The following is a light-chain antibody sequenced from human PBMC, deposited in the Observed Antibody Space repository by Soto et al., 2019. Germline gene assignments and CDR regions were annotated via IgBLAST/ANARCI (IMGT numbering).Light chain of an antibody. V-gene: IGKV1-39*01. CDR3: QQSYSTPPEKT. J-gene: IGKJ1*01. Sequence: DIQMTQSPSSLSASVGDRVTITCRASQSISSYLNWYQQKPGKAPKLLIYAASSLQSGVPSRFSGSGSGTDFTLTISSLQPEDCATCYCQQSYSTPPEKTFGQGTKVDIK. CDR1: QSISSY. CDR2: AAS.